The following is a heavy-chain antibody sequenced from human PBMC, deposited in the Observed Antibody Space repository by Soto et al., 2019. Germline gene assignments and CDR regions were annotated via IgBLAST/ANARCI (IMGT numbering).Heavy chain of an antibody. CDR3: ARDLGYYDILTGFPRYYGMDV. J-gene: IGHJ6*02. D-gene: IGHD3-9*01. CDR2: IYTSGST. CDR1: GGSISSYY. V-gene: IGHV4-4*07. Sequence: SETLSLTCTVSGGSISSYYWNWIRQPAGKGLEWIGRIYTSGSTNYNPSLKSRVTMSVDTSKNQFSLKLSSVTAADTAVYYCARDLGYYDILTGFPRYYGMDVWGQGTTVTVSS.